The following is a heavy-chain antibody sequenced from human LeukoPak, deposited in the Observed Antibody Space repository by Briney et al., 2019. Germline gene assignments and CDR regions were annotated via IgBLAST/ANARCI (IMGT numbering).Heavy chain of an antibody. J-gene: IGHJ4*02. Sequence: SETLSLTCTVSGGSISSYYWSWIRQPAGKGLEWIGRIYTSGSTNYNPSLKSRVTMSVDTSKNQFSLQLNSVTPEDTAVYYCARGGNYYGSGSYQEYYDYWGQGTLVTVSS. CDR1: GGSISSYY. CDR3: ARGGNYYGSGSYQEYYDY. CDR2: IYTSGST. V-gene: IGHV4-4*07. D-gene: IGHD3-10*01.